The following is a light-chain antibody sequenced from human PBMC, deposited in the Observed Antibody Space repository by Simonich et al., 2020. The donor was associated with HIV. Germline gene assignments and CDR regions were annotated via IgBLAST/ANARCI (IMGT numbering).Light chain of an antibody. CDR2: EDN. CDR1: ALPKKF. CDR3: YSTDYSGNHM. V-gene: IGLV3-10*01. Sequence: SYELTQPPSVSVFPGQTARITCSGDALPKKFAYWYQQKSVQAPLLVIYEDNKRPSGIPERFSGSSSGTMATLTISGAQVEDEADYYCYSTDYSGNHMFGGGTKLTVL. J-gene: IGLJ3*02.